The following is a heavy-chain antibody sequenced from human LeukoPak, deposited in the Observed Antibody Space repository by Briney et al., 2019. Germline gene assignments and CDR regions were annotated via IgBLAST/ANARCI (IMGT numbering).Heavy chain of an antibody. Sequence: SETLSLTCSVSGDSINSSTSYWGWARQPPGKGLEWIGTIFYSGSIYNNPSLKSRVTMSLDTSKNQFSLRLRSVTAADTAFYYCARVFRFSYFDSWGQGALITVS. V-gene: IGHV4-39*07. CDR3: ARVFRFSYFDS. D-gene: IGHD3-3*01. CDR1: GDSINSSTSY. CDR2: IFYSGSI. J-gene: IGHJ4*02.